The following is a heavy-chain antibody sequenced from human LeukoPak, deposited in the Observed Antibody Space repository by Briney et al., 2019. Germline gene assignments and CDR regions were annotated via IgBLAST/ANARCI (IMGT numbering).Heavy chain of an antibody. V-gene: IGHV1-69*13. J-gene: IGHJ6*03. Sequence: ASVKVSCKASGYTFTTYGISWVRQAPGQGLEWMGGIIPIFGTANYAQKFQGRVTITADESTSTAYMELSSLRSEDTAVYYCARVLPDIVVVPAAIRAWGYYYYMDVWGKGTTVTVSS. CDR3: ARVLPDIVVVPAAIRAWGYYYYMDV. D-gene: IGHD2-2*02. CDR1: GYTFTTYG. CDR2: IIPIFGTA.